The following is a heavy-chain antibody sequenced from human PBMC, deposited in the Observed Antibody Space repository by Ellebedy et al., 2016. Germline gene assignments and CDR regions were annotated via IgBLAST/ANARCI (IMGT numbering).Heavy chain of an antibody. CDR2: IYYSGST. J-gene: IGHJ5*02. Sequence: SETLSLXXTVSGGSMSSGDYYWSWIRQPPGKGLEWIGYIYYSGSTYYNPSLKSRVTISVDTSKNQFSLNLISVTAAGTAVYYCARDRGGYGAWFDPWGQGTLVTVSS. V-gene: IGHV4-30-4*01. CDR3: ARDRGGYGAWFDP. CDR1: GGSMSSGDYY. D-gene: IGHD3-16*01.